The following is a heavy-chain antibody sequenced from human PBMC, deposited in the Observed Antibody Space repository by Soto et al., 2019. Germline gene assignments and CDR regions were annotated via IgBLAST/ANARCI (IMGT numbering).Heavy chain of an antibody. CDR2: IKQDGSER. Sequence: LRLSCAASGFSFGSYWMNWVRQAPGKGLEWVANIKQDGSERYYVDSVKGRFTISRDNAKNSLFLQMNSLRAEDTAVYYCAGTSGSGYDFHYFDYWGQGTLVTVSS. CDR3: AGTSGSGYDFHYFDY. J-gene: IGHJ4*02. CDR1: GFSFGSYW. D-gene: IGHD5-12*01. V-gene: IGHV3-7*03.